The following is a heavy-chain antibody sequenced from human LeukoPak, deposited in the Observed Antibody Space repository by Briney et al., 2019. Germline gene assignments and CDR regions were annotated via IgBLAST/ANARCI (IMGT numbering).Heavy chain of an antibody. CDR2: ISAYNGNT. V-gene: IGHV1-18*01. D-gene: IGHD1-1*01. Sequence: ASVKVSCKASGYTFTSYGISWVRQAPGQGLEWIGWISAYNGNTNYAQKLQGRVTMTADTSTSTAYMELRSLRSDDTAVYYCARDYWNDGHGMDVWGQGTTVTVSS. J-gene: IGHJ6*02. CDR1: GYTFTSYG. CDR3: ARDYWNDGHGMDV.